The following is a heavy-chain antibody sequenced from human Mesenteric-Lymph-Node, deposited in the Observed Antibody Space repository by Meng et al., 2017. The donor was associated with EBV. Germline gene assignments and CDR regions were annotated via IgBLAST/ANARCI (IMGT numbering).Heavy chain of an antibody. V-gene: IGHV6-1*01. CDR3: ASSRPLAGNWNYHY. J-gene: IGHJ4*02. CDR1: GDSVSSNSAA. D-gene: IGHD1-7*01. Sequence: QVQLQQSGPGLVKLSQTLSLTCASSGDSVSSNSAAWNWIRQSPSRGLEWLGRTYYRSKWYNDYAVSVKSRITINPDTSKNQFSLQLNSVTPEDTAVYYCASSRPLAGNWNYHYWGQGTLVTVSS. CDR2: TYYRSKWYN.